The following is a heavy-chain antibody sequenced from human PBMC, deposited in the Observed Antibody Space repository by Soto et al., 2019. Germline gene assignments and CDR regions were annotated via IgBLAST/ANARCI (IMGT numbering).Heavy chain of an antibody. CDR1: GYTFTSHD. CDR3: ARDIGGGTGYRDYFDP. CDR2: MNPNSGNT. D-gene: IGHD4-17*01. V-gene: IGHV1-8*01. J-gene: IGHJ5*02. Sequence: QVQLVQSGAEVKKPGASVKVSCKASGYTFTSHDINWVRQATGQRPEWMGWMNPNSGNTGYAQKFQGRVTMTRDTSISTAYMELSSLTSEDTAIYFCARDIGGGTGYRDYFDPWVQGTLVTVSS.